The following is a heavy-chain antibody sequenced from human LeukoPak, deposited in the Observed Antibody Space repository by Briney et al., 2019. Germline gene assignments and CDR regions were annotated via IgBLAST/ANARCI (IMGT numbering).Heavy chain of an antibody. D-gene: IGHD3-10*01. V-gene: IGHV3-9*01. J-gene: IGHJ5*02. CDR2: ISWNSGSI. CDR1: GFTFDDYA. CDR3: ARDGVDNWFDP. Sequence: GGSLRLSCAASGFTFDDYAMHWVRQAPGKGLEWVSSISWNSGSINYADSVKGRFTISRDNSKNSLYLQMNSLRAEDTAVYYCARDGVDNWFDPWGQGTLVTVSS.